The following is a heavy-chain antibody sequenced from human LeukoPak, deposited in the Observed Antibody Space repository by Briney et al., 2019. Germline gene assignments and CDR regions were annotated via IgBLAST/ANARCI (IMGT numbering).Heavy chain of an antibody. CDR1: GGSISSGNYY. Sequence: SETLSLTCTVSGGSISSGNYYWSWIRQPAGKGLEWIGHIYTTGSTIYNPSLKSRVTISLDTSKNQFSLKLTSVTAADTAVYYCARISSSNWYNERGAFDVWGQGTMVTVSS. J-gene: IGHJ3*01. CDR3: ARISSSNWYNERGAFDV. V-gene: IGHV4-61*09. D-gene: IGHD6-13*01. CDR2: IYTTGST.